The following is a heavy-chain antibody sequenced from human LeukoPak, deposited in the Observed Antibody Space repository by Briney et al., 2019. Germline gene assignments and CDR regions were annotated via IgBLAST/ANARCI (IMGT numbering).Heavy chain of an antibody. V-gene: IGHV4-59*01. CDR2: IYYSGST. Sequence: PSETLSLTCTVSGGSISSYYWSWIRQPPGKGLEWIGYIYYSGSTNYNPSLKSRVTISVDTSQNHFSLKLSSVTAADTAVCYCARDESNGAFDIWGQGTMVTVSS. CDR1: GGSISSYY. D-gene: IGHD2-8*01. J-gene: IGHJ3*02. CDR3: ARDESNGAFDI.